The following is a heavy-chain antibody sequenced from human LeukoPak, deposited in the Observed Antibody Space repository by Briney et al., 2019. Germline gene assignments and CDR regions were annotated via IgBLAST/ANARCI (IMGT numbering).Heavy chain of an antibody. D-gene: IGHD2-15*01. CDR3: ARGSERAWSPPDY. V-gene: IGHV4-30-2*01. CDR2: IYQRGST. Sequence: SETLSLTCAVSGGSISSGGYSWGWIRQPPGKGLEWMGYIYQRGSTYYNPSLKSRVTISVDRSKNQFSLKLSSVTAADTAVYYCARGSERAWSPPDYWGQGTLVTVSS. J-gene: IGHJ4*02. CDR1: GGSISSGGYS.